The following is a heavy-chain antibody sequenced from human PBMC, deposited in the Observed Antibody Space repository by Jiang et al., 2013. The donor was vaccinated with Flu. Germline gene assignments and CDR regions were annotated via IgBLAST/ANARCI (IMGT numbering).Heavy chain of an antibody. J-gene: IGHJ4*02. Sequence: LLKPSETLSLTCTVSGYSISSGYYWGWIRQPPGKGLEWIGSIYHSGSTYYNPSLKSRVTISVDTSKNQFSLKLSSVTAADTAVYYCAGHKYYYDSSGWPYYFDYWGQGTLVTVSS. CDR1: GYSISSGYY. CDR3: AGHKYYYDSSGWPYYFDY. CDR2: IYHSGST. V-gene: IGHV4-38-2*02. D-gene: IGHD3-22*01.